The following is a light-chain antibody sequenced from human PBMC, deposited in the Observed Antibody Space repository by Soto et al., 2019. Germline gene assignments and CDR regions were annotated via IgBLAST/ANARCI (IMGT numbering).Light chain of an antibody. CDR3: QQYGSSETWT. Sequence: EVVMTQSPATLSVSPGEGVTLSCRASQGIGDTLAWYQQKPGQAPRLLIYGASSRATGIPDRFSGSGSGTDFTLTISRLEPEDFAVYYCQQYGSSETWTFGQGTKVDIK. J-gene: IGKJ1*01. CDR2: GAS. CDR1: QGIGDT. V-gene: IGKV3-20*01.